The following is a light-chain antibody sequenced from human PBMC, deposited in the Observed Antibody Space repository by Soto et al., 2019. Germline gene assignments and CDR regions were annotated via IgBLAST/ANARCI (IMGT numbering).Light chain of an antibody. J-gene: IGKJ5*01. V-gene: IGKV1-33*01. CDR1: QDVSNY. Sequence: DIQMTQSPSSLSASVGDRVTITFQASQDVSNYLNWYQQKPGKAPKLLIYDASNLETGVPSRFSGSGSGTYFSFTISSLQPEDFATYYCQQYSNLITFGQGTRLEI. CDR2: DAS. CDR3: QQYSNLIT.